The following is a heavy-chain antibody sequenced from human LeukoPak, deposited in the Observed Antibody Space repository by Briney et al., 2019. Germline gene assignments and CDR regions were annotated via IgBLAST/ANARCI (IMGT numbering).Heavy chain of an antibody. CDR3: TTALPEYFDY. D-gene: IGHD1-14*01. Sequence: GGSLRLSCAASGFTFSRYAMSWVRQAPGKGLEWVGRIKSKTDGGTTDYAAPVKGRFTISRDDSKNTLYLQMNSLKTEDTAVYYCTTALPEYFDYWGQGTLVTVSS. CDR1: GFTFSRYA. V-gene: IGHV3-15*01. J-gene: IGHJ4*02. CDR2: IKSKTDGGTT.